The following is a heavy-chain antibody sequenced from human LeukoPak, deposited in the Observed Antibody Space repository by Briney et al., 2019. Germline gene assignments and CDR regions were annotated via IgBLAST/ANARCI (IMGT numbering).Heavy chain of an antibody. Sequence: PGGSLRLSCAASGFTFSSYAMHWVRQAPGKGLEWVAVISYDGSNKYYADSVKGRFTISRDNSKNTLYLQMNSLRAEDTAVYYCARTLCSSTSCRYSQGDYWGQGTLVTVSS. CDR2: ISYDGSNK. CDR3: ARTLCSSTSCRYSQGDY. V-gene: IGHV3-30-3*01. D-gene: IGHD2-2*01. CDR1: GFTFSSYA. J-gene: IGHJ4*02.